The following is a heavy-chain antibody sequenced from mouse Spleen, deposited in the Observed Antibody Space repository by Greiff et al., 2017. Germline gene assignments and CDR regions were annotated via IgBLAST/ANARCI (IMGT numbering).Heavy chain of an antibody. CDR3: VRGGFDY. J-gene: IGHJ2*01. CDR2: IRSKSNNYAT. CDR1: GFTFNTYA. Sequence: EVMLVESGGGLVQPKGSLKLSCAASGFTFNTYAMNWVRQAPGKGLEWVARIRSKSNNYATYYADSVKDRFTISRDDSQSMLYLQMNNLKTEDTAMYYCVRGGFDYWGQGTTLTVSS. V-gene: IGHV10-1*02.